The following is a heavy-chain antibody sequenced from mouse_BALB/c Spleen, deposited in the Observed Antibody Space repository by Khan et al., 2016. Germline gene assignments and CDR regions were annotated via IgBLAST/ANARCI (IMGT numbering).Heavy chain of an antibody. Sequence: VQLQQSGAELVKPGASVKLSCTASGFNIKDTYIHWVIQRPEQGLEWIGRVYPANGNTKYDPKFQGKATITADTSSNTAYLQLSSLTSEDTAVCDGVRCLITTEEYWGQCSTLTVAS. CDR3: VRCLITTEEY. J-gene: IGHJ2*01. V-gene: IGHV14-3*02. CDR2: VYPANGNT. D-gene: IGHD2-4*01. CDR1: GFNIKDTY.